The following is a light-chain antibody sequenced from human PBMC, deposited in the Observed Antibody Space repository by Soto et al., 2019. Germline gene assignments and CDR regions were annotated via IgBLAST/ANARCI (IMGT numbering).Light chain of an antibody. CDR3: QQYHNWPRA. J-gene: IGKJ1*01. CDR2: GAS. Sequence: SVSQRERATLSCRASQSVSSNLAWYQQKPGQAPRLLIYGASTRATGSPARFSGSGSGTEFTLTISSLQSEDFAVYYCQQYHNWPRAFGQGSKVDSK. V-gene: IGKV3-15*01. CDR1: QSVSSN.